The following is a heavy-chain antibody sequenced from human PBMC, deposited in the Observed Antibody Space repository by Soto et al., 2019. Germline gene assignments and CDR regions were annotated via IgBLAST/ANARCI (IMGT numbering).Heavy chain of an antibody. CDR1: GYSFTSYW. CDR3: ARHRRAIVATTDPLDI. V-gene: IGHV5-51*01. D-gene: IGHD1-26*01. J-gene: IGHJ3*02. CDR2: IYPGDSDT. Sequence: GESLKISCKGSGYSFTSYWIGWVRQMPGKGLEWMGIIYPGDSDTRYSPSFQGRVTMSVDKSTRTAYLQWSGLKASDTATYYCARHRRAIVATTDPLDIWGQGTKVTVSS.